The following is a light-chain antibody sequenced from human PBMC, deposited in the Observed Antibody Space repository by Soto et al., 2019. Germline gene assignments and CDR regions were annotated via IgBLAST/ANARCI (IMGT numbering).Light chain of an antibody. J-gene: IGLJ3*02. CDR2: DNG. V-gene: IGLV1-51*01. Sequence: QSVVTQPPSVSAAAGQTVTISCSGSNSNIGRNYVAWYRQFPGTAPKLIIYDNGRRPSGIPDRFSASKSGTSATLGITGLQTGDEADYYCGVWDSGLSVGVFGGGTKLTVL. CDR3: GVWDSGLSVGV. CDR1: NSNIGRNY.